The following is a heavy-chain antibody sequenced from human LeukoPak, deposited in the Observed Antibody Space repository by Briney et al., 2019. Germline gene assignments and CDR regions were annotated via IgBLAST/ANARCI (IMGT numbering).Heavy chain of an antibody. J-gene: IGHJ4*02. D-gene: IGHD3-16*02. CDR2: ISGSGGST. Sequence: PGGSLRLSCAASGFTFSSYAMSWVRQAPGKGLEWVSAISGSGGSTYYADSVKGRFTISRDNSKNTLYLQMNSLKTEDTAVYYCTRTPGDYVWGSYRYANWGQGTLVTVSS. CDR1: GFTFSSYA. CDR3: TRTPGDYVWGSYRYAN. V-gene: IGHV3-23*01.